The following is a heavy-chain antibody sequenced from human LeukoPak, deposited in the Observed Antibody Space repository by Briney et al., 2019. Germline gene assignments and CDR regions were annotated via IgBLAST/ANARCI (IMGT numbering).Heavy chain of an antibody. CDR1: GGSISSXSYY. CDR3: ALEKIHNFDY. V-gene: IGHV4-39*07. D-gene: IGHD5-18*01. CDR2: IYYSGST. J-gene: IGHJ4*02. Sequence: PSETXXLTCTVSGGSISSXSYYWGXIXXPXGXGLEWIGSIYYSGSTYYNPSLKSRVTISVDTSKNQFSLKLSSVTAADTAVYYCALEKIHNFDYWGQGTLVTVSS.